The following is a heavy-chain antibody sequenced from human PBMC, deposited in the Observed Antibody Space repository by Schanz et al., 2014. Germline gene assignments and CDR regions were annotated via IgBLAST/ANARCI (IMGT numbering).Heavy chain of an antibody. Sequence: QVQLQESGPGLVKPSQTLSLTCTVSGGSISSGGYYWSWIRQYPGKGLEWIGSIYYSGTTYYNPSIKSRVAMSADWSENQLSLKLNSATAADTAVYYCARDAAKEDYSEFWGQGTLVTVAS. D-gene: IGHD6-25*01. J-gene: IGHJ4*02. CDR1: GGSISSGGYY. V-gene: IGHV4-31*03. CDR3: ARDAAKEDYSEF. CDR2: IYYSGTT.